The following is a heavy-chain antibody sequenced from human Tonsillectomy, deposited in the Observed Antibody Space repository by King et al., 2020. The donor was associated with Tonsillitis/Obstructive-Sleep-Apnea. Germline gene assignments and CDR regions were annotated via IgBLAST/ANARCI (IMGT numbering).Heavy chain of an antibody. CDR2: IYYSGRT. CDR3: ARDIVVPAAMEYYYYYYMDV. CDR1: GGSVSSGSYY. Sequence: QLQESGPGLVKPSETLSLTCTVSGGSVSSGSYYCSWIRQPPGKGLDWIGYIYYSGRTNYNTPLRSRVTISVETSKNQFSLKLSSVTAADTAVYYCARDIVVPAAMEYYYYYYMDVWGKGTTVTVSS. V-gene: IGHV4-61*01. D-gene: IGHD2-2*01. J-gene: IGHJ6*03.